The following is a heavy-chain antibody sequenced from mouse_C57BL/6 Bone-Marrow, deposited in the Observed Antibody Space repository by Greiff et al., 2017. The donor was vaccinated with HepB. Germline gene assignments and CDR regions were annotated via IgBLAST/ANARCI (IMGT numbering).Heavy chain of an antibody. Sequence: QVQLQQSGAELAKPGASVKLSCKASGYTFTSYWMHWVKQRPGQGLEWIGYINPSSGYTKYNQKFKDKVTLTADKSSSTAYMQLSSLTYEDSAVYYCARGYYYGSSYWYFDVWGTGTTVTVSS. V-gene: IGHV1-7*01. CDR2: INPSSGYT. J-gene: IGHJ1*03. CDR3: ARGYYYGSSYWYFDV. D-gene: IGHD1-1*01. CDR1: GYTFTSYW.